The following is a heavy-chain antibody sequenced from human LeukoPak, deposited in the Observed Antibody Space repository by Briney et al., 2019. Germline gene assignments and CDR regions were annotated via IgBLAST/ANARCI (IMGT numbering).Heavy chain of an antibody. J-gene: IGHJ6*03. CDR2: INHSGST. CDR3: AREIMVRGAISYYYYMDV. Sequence: SETLSLTCAVYGGSFSGYYWSWIRQPPGKGLEWIGEINHSGSTNYNPSLKSRVTISVDTSKNQFSLKLSSVTAADTAVYYCAREIMVRGAISYYYYMDVWGKGTTVTISS. D-gene: IGHD3-10*01. V-gene: IGHV4-34*01. CDR1: GGSFSGYY.